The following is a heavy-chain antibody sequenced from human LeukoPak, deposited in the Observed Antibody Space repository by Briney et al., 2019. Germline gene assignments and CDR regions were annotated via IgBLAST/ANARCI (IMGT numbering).Heavy chain of an antibody. CDR1: GFTFSNAW. CDR3: VRGLWTAMGAGAY. D-gene: IGHD5-18*01. CDR2: ISDDGTNK. V-gene: IGHV3-30*03. Sequence: GGSLRLSCAASGFTFSNAWMSWVRQAPGKGLEWVTSISDDGTNKYYSDSVRGRFTISRDNSKSTLYLQMDSLRIEDTSMYYCVRGLWTAMGAGAYWGQGTLVAVSS. J-gene: IGHJ4*02.